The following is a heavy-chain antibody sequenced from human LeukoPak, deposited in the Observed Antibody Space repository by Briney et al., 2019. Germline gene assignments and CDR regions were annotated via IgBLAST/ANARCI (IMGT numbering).Heavy chain of an antibody. V-gene: IGHV3-11*01. CDR3: VREMDGEYASGTLFDL. CDR1: HFVFSDHY. D-gene: IGHD3-10*01. Sequence: GGSLRLSCAASHFVFSDHYMSWVRQAPGKGLEWVAYISSGGDSILYADSARGRFAISRDNAKNSLYLQINSLRVEDTAVYYCVREMDGEYASGTLFDLWGQGNMVTVSS. CDR2: ISSGGDSI. J-gene: IGHJ4*02.